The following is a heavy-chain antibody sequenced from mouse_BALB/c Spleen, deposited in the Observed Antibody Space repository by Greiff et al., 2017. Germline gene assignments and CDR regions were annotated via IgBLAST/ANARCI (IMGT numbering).Heavy chain of an antibody. CDR3: ARNRNWENYYAMDY. J-gene: IGHJ4*01. V-gene: IGHV5-12-2*01. D-gene: IGHD4-1*01. Sequence: EVQRVESGGGLVQPGGSLKLSCAASGFTFSSYTMSWVRQTPEKRLEWVAYISNGGGSTYYPDTVKGRFTISRDNAKNTLYLQMSSLKSEDTAMYYCARNRNWENYYAMDYWGQGTSVTVSS. CDR1: GFTFSSYT. CDR2: ISNGGGST.